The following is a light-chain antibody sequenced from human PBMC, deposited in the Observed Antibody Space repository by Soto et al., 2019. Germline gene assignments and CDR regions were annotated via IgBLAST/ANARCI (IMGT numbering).Light chain of an antibody. CDR3: QQYGSSPWT. J-gene: IGKJ1*01. Sequence: EIVLTQSPGTLSLSQGEGVTLSCRASQSVSSSYFAWYQQKPGQAPRLLIYGASSRATGIPDRFSGSGSGTDFTLTISRLEPEDLAVYYCQQYGSSPWTFGQGTKVETK. V-gene: IGKV3-20*01. CDR1: QSVSSSY. CDR2: GAS.